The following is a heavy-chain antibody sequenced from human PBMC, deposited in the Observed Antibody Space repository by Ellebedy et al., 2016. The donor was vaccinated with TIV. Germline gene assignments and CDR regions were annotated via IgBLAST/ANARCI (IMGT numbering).Heavy chain of an antibody. Sequence: ASVQVSCXASGYIFTSYGISWVRQAPGQGLEWMGWISAYNGNTNYAQKLQGRVTMTTDTSTSTAYMELRSLRSDDTAVYYCARLYGSGSYRAYFDYWGQGTLVTVSS. CDR2: ISAYNGNT. CDR1: GYIFTSYG. CDR3: ARLYGSGSYRAYFDY. D-gene: IGHD3-10*01. J-gene: IGHJ4*02. V-gene: IGHV1-18*01.